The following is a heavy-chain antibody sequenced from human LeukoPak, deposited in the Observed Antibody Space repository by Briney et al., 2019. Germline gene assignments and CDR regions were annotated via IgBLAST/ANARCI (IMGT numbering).Heavy chain of an antibody. Sequence: GGSLRLSCAASGFTFSSYAMHWVRQAPGKGLEWVAVISYDGSNKYYADSVMGRFTISRDNSKNTLYLQMNSLRAEDTAVYYCARWGSGSYEAFDYWGQGTLVTVSS. CDR2: ISYDGSNK. CDR3: ARWGSGSYEAFDY. D-gene: IGHD1-26*01. J-gene: IGHJ4*02. CDR1: GFTFSSYA. V-gene: IGHV3-30-3*01.